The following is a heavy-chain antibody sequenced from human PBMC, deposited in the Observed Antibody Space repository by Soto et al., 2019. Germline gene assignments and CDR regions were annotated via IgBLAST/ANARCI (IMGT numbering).Heavy chain of an antibody. D-gene: IGHD3-22*01. V-gene: IGHV1-18*01. CDR3: ARAFFYQGSDSRGYSFDAFDF. CDR2: ISAHTGSS. Sequence: QVQLVQSGAEVKKPGASVKVSCKASGYTFTSSGMCWVRQAPGQGLEWMGWISAHTGSSEYAQRFQDRVTMTTDRSTSTAYMELRSLRSDDTAVYYCARAFFYQGSDSRGYSFDAFDFWGPGTLVTVSS. J-gene: IGHJ3*01. CDR1: GYTFTSSG.